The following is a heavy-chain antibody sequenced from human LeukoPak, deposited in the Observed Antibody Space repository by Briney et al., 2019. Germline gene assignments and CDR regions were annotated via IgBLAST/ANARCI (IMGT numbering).Heavy chain of an antibody. D-gene: IGHD3-10*01. V-gene: IGHV4-59*01. CDR1: RGSISGFY. CDR3: ARGGDYYGSGSYDY. CDR2: IYFSGST. J-gene: IGHJ4*02. Sequence: SKTLSLTCTVSRGSISGFYWSWIRQPPGKGLEWIGYIYFSGSTNYNPSLKSRVTISVDTSKDQFSLMLSSVTAADTAVYYCARGGDYYGSGSYDYWGQGTLVTVSS.